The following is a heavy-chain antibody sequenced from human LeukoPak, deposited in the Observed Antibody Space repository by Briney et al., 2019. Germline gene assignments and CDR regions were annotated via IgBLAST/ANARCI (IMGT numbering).Heavy chain of an antibody. V-gene: IGHV7-4-1*02. CDR2: INTNTGNP. Sequence: GASVKVSCKASGYTFTSYAMNWVRQAPGQGLEWMGWINTNTGNPTYAQGFTGRFVFSLDTSVSTAYLQISSLKAEDTAVYYCARDPTLIAVAGDYFDYWGQGTLVTVSS. J-gene: IGHJ4*02. CDR1: GYTFTSYA. D-gene: IGHD6-19*01. CDR3: ARDPTLIAVAGDYFDY.